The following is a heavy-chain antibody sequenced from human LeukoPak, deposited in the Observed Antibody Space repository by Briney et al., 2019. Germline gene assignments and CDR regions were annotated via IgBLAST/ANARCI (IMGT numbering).Heavy chain of an antibody. D-gene: IGHD4-17*01. V-gene: IGHV3-23*01. Sequence: KTGGSLRLSCAASGFTFSSYAMSWVRQAPGKGLEWVSAISGSGGSTYYADSVKGRFTISRDNSKNTLYMQMNSLRAEDTAVYYCAKWGYGDYVDAFDIWGQGTMVTVSS. CDR3: AKWGYGDYVDAFDI. CDR2: ISGSGGST. J-gene: IGHJ3*02. CDR1: GFTFSSYA.